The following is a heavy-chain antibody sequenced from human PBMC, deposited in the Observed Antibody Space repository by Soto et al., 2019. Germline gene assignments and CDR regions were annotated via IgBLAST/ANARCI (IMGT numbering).Heavy chain of an antibody. CDR2: ISSSSSYI. Sequence: RGSLLLSCAASVFTFSSYSMSWVRQAPGKELEWVSSISSSSSYIYYADSVKGRFTISRDNAKNSLYLQMNRLRAEDTAVYYCARARVPLSTGYYSRGMDFWGQGTTVTVSS. CDR3: ARARVPLSTGYYSRGMDF. D-gene: IGHD3-9*01. CDR1: VFTFSSYS. V-gene: IGHV3-21*01. J-gene: IGHJ6*01.